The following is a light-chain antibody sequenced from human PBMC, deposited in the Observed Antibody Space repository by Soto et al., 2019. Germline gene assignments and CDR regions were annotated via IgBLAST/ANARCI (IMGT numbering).Light chain of an antibody. J-gene: IGLJ1*01. V-gene: IGLV2-14*03. CDR2: DVS. CDR1: SRAVGRHNA. CDR3: SSYRVGGSYV. Sequence: QSVLTHPASVSGSPGQSIAISFSGTSRAVGRHNAVSWYQQQPGKVPQLMISDVSIRPSGISDRLSASKSGNMASLTICGLQAEDEADYYCSSYRVGGSYVFGTGTKVTVL.